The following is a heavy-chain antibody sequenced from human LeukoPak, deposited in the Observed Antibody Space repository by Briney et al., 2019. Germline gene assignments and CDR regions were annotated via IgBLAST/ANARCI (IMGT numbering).Heavy chain of an antibody. CDR1: GFTFSSYA. Sequence: QPGRSLRLSCAASGFTFSSYAMHWVRQAPGKGLEWVAAISYDGSYKKYADSVKGRFTISRDNSKNTVYVQMNSLRPEDTAVFYCVKASCGFDCYSDYWGQGTLVTVSS. J-gene: IGHJ4*02. CDR2: ISYDGSYK. V-gene: IGHV3-30*04. CDR3: VKASCGFDCYSDY. D-gene: IGHD2-21*02.